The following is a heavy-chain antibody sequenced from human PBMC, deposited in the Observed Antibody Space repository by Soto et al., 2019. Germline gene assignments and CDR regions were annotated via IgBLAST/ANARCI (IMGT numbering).Heavy chain of an antibody. CDR3: AKDPSSGWASPFDY. CDR2: ISYDGSNK. V-gene: IGHV3-30*18. CDR1: GFTFSSYG. Sequence: QVQLVESGGGVVQPGRSLRLSCAASGFTFSSYGMHWVRQAPGKGLEWVAAISYDGSNKYYTDSVKGRFTISRDNSKNTLYLQMNSLRAEDTAVYYCAKDPSSGWASPFDYWGQGTLVTVSS. J-gene: IGHJ4*02. D-gene: IGHD6-19*01.